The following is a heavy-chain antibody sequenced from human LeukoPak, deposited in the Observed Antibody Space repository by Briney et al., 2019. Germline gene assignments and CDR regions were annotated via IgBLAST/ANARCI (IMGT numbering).Heavy chain of an antibody. J-gene: IGHJ5*02. D-gene: IGHD6-13*01. CDR2: IYTSGST. CDR1: GGSISSYY. CDR3: ARLYEGRGSSWYSGWFDP. Sequence: SETLSLTCTVSGGSISSYYWSWVRQPAGKGLEWIGRIYTSGSTNYNPSLKSRVTMSVDTSKNQFSLKLSSVTAADTAVYYCARLYEGRGSSWYSGWFDPWGQGTLVTVSS. V-gene: IGHV4-4*07.